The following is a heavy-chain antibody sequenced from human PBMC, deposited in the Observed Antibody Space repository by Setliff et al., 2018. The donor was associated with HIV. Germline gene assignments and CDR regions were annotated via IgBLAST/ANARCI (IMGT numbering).Heavy chain of an antibody. D-gene: IGHD3-10*01. Sequence: LRLSCAASGFTFSSYAMHWVRQAPGKGLEWVAVISYDGSNKYYADSVKGRFTISRDNSKNTLYLQMNSLRAEDTAVYYCARDGAYYYGSGSSFDYWGQGTLVTVSS. CDR3: ARDGAYYYGSGSSFDY. J-gene: IGHJ4*02. V-gene: IGHV3-30*01. CDR1: GFTFSSYA. CDR2: ISYDGSNK.